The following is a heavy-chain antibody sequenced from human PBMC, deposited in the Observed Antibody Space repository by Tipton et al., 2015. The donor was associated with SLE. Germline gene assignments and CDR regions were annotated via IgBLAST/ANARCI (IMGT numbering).Heavy chain of an antibody. D-gene: IGHD2-21*01. CDR3: ARGGGDSVAAFDI. CDR2: IHFSGST. V-gene: IGHV4-59*11. CDR1: GASISSHY. J-gene: IGHJ3*02. Sequence: TLSLTCTVSGASISSHYWTWIRQSPGKGLEWIGYIHFSGSTNYNLSLKTRVTISVDTSKRHFSLKLTSVTAADTAVYYCARGGGDSVAAFDIWGQGTLVTASS.